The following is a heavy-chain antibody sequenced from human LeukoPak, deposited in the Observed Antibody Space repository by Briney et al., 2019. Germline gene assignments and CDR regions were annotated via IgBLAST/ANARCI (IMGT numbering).Heavy chain of an antibody. D-gene: IGHD1-26*01. CDR2: TYYRSKWYY. V-gene: IGHV6-1*01. CDR1: GVSASSNSVT. Sequence: SQTLSLTCAISGVSASSNSVTWNWIRQSPSRGLEWLGRTYYRSKWYYDYAVAVKSRISINPDTSKNQFSLQLSSVTPEDTAVYYCARDPVGGSTIFDYWGQGTLVTVSS. J-gene: IGHJ4*02. CDR3: ARDPVGGSTIFDY.